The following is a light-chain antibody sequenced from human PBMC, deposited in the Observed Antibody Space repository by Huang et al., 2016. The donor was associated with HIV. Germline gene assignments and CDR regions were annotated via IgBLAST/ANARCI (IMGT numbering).Light chain of an antibody. CDR2: KAS. CDR1: QSISNY. V-gene: IGKV1-5*03. J-gene: IGKJ1*01. Sequence: DIQMTQSPSTLSASVGDRVTITCRARQSISNYLAWYQQKPGKAPKLLIYKASTLESGVPSRFSGSGSVTEFTLTISSLQPDDFATYYCQQYNSYRTFGQGTKVEIK. CDR3: QQYNSYRT.